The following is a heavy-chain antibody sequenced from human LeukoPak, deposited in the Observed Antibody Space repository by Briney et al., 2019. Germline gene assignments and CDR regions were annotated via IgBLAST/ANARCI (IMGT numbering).Heavy chain of an antibody. J-gene: IGHJ4*02. V-gene: IGHV1-69*01. CDR1: GGTFSSYA. CDR3: ARDHPLTCSSTSCYNDY. D-gene: IGHD2-2*02. CDR2: IIPIFGTA. Sequence: ASVKVSCKASGGTFSSYAISWVRQAPAQGLEWMGGIIPIFGTANYAQKFQGRVTITADESTSTAYMELSSLRSEDTAVYYCARDHPLTCSSTSCYNDYWGQGTLVTVSS.